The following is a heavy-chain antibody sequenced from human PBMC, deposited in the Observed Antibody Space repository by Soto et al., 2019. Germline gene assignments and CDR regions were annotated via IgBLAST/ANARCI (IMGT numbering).Heavy chain of an antibody. D-gene: IGHD2-2*02. V-gene: IGHV3-21*01. J-gene: IGHJ6*02. CDR3: AREYTAWPLAYGLDV. CDR1: VFTFSTYA. CDR2: ISSRSDI. Sequence: RGSLRLCSAASVFTFSTYAMRWVRQAPGKGLEWVSSISSRSDIYFADSVKGRFNISRDNAKNSVSLQMNSLRAEDTAVYYCAREYTAWPLAYGLDVWGQGTTVTVSS.